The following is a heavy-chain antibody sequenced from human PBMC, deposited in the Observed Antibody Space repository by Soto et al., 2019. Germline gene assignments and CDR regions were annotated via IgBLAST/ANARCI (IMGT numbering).Heavy chain of an antibody. J-gene: IGHJ4*02. Sequence: GGSLRLSCAGSGFTFSSYGIHWVRQAPGKGLEWVALISYDGGNEKYTESVKDRFTISRDDSHNVAYLQMSSLRTEDTAMYYCAEGRYSGTYPTDFDYWGQGSLVTVSS. CDR1: GFTFSSYG. CDR2: ISYDGGNE. CDR3: AEGRYSGTYPTDFDY. D-gene: IGHD1-26*01. V-gene: IGHV3-30*03.